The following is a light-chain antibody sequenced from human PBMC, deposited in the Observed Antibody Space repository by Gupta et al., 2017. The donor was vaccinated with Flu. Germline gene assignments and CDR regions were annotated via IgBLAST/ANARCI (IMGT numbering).Light chain of an antibody. J-gene: IGLJ3*02. CDR2: RKD. CDR3: ASWDDSLSAWV. CDR1: KSNIGTNH. V-gene: IGLV1-47*01. Sequence: RITISCLGRKSNIGTNHVYWYQQVPGTAPKLLVYRKDQRPSGVPDRFSVSKSGTSSSLAIDGLRSEDEADYYCASWDDSLSAWVFGGGTKLTVL.